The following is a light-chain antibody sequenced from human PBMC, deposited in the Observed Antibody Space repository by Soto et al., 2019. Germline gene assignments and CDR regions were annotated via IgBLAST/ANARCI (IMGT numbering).Light chain of an antibody. CDR2: GAS. CDR1: QSVSSD. CDR3: QQYGSSPRVT. V-gene: IGKV3-20*01. J-gene: IGKJ3*01. Sequence: ATLSCRASQSVSSDLAWYHQKPGQAPRLLIYGASSRATGIPDRFSGSGSGTDFTLTISRLEPEDFAVYYCQQYGSSPRVTFGPGTKVDIK.